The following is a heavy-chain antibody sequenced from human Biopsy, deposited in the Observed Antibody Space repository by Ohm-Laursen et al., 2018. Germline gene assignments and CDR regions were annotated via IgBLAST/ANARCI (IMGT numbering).Heavy chain of an antibody. D-gene: IGHD5-12*01. CDR1: GVSISTYY. Sequence: SDTLSLTCTVSGVSISTYYWSWIRQSPGRGLEWIAYIYYSGSTGYNPSLKSRVTISLDTSKNQFSLKLSSVTAADTAIYYCAREAIGVATAFDIWGQGTMVTVSS. J-gene: IGHJ3*02. CDR3: AREAIGVATAFDI. V-gene: IGHV4-59*01. CDR2: IYYSGST.